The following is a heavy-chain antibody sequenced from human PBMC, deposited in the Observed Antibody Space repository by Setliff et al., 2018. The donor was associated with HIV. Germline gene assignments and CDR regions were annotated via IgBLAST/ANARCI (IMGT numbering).Heavy chain of an antibody. Sequence: ASVKVSCKASGFNFINYYMHWVRQAPGQGLEWMGLINPRSGSTDYAPKFQGRMTMTAETSTKTVYMELNGLTSEDTAVYFCAKVMSITMIRGALGNWGQGTLVTVSS. CDR3: AKVMSITMIRGALGN. V-gene: IGHV1-46*01. CDR1: GFNFINYY. CDR2: INPRSGST. J-gene: IGHJ4*02. D-gene: IGHD3-10*01.